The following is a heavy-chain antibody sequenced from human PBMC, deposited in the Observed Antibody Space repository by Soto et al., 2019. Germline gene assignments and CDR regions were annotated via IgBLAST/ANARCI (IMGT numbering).Heavy chain of an antibody. CDR3: ATWHLQEHAYDV. D-gene: IGHD4-4*01. V-gene: IGHV3-53*01. J-gene: IGHJ3*01. Sequence: DVQLVESGGGLIQPGGSLRLSCAVSGLTVSGQKYVAWVRQAPGKGLEWVSGFYDLDGTYYADSLKGRFTTSGDSSRTIVYIQMNDLRTEDTAVYYCATWHLQEHAYDVGGQGTTVTVSS. CDR2: FYDLDGT. CDR1: GLTVSGQKY.